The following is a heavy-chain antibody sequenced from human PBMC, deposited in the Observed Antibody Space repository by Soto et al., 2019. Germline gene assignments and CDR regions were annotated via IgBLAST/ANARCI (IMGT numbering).Heavy chain of an antibody. CDR2: IYHTGST. CDR1: GGSMSRGDYY. CDR3: ARDYDGDYYDSSGSFDY. D-gene: IGHD3-22*01. V-gene: IGHV4-30-4*01. J-gene: IGHJ4*02. Sequence: SETLSLTCTVSGGSMSRGDYYWSWIRQPPGKGLEWIGFIYHTGSTYYNPSLKSRVTISVDTSKNQFSLKLSSVTAADTAVYYCARDYDGDYYDSSGSFDYWGQGTLVTVSS.